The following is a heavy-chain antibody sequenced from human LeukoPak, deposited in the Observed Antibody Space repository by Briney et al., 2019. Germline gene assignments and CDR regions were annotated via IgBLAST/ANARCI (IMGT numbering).Heavy chain of an antibody. D-gene: IGHD5-12*01. CDR3: ARRGGYSGYGPFDH. V-gene: IGHV4-39*01. Sequence: SETLSLTCTVSGGSISSSSYYGGWLRQPPGTGLEWIGSIYYSGSTYYNPSLKSRITISVDTSKNQFSLKLSSVTAADTAVYYCARRGGYSGYGPFDHWGQGTLVIVSS. CDR2: IYYSGST. CDR1: GGSISSSSYY. J-gene: IGHJ4*02.